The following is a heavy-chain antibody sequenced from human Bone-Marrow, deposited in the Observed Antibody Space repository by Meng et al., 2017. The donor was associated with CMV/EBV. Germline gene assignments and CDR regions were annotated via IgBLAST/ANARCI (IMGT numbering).Heavy chain of an antibody. CDR1: GFTFSSYE. CDR2: ISGTDAIR. V-gene: IGHV3-48*03. D-gene: IGHD1-14*01. Sequence: GESLKISCAASGFTFSSYEMNWVRQAPGKGLEWISFISGTDAIRHYADSVKGRFSISRDNAKNSLYLQMNNLAAEDTAVYYCARGMPPEACFADWGPGKLVNVSS. CDR3: ARGMPPEACFAD. J-gene: IGHJ4*01.